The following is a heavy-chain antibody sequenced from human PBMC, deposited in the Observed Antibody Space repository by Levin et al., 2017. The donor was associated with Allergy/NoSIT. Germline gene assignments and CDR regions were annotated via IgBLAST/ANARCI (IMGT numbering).Heavy chain of an antibody. D-gene: IGHD3-22*01. CDR2: IYYTGGS. J-gene: IGHJ4*02. V-gene: IGHV4-59*08. CDR3: AAAHFDDSGYATTFDH. Sequence: SQTLSLTCTVSGDSMRSSYWSWIRQSPGKGLEWIGYIYYTGGSDHNRSLKSRVSMSVDTSKNQFSLKLSSVTAADTAIYYCAAAHFDDSGYATTFDHWGQGTLVTVSS. CDR1: GDSMRSSY.